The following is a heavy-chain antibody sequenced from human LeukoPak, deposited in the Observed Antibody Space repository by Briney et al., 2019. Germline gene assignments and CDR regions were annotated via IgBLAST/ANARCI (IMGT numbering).Heavy chain of an antibody. CDR3: ARGGVYGDYGYFDY. D-gene: IGHD4-17*01. CDR1: GVSLSGYY. Sequence: SETLSLTCAVSGVSLSGYYWGWIRQPPGKGLEWIGSIYHSGSTYYNPSLKSRVTISVDTSKNQFSLKLSSVTAADTAVYYCARGGVYGDYGYFDYWGQGTLVTVSS. V-gene: IGHV4-38-2*01. J-gene: IGHJ4*02. CDR2: IYHSGST.